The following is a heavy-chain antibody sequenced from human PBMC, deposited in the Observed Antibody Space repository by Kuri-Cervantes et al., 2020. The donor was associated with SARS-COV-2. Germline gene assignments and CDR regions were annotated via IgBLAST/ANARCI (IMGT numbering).Heavy chain of an antibody. J-gene: IGHJ6*02. V-gene: IGHV4-30-2*01. CDR2: IYHSGST. Sequence: SETLSLTCAVSGGSISSGGYSWSWIRQPPGKGLEWIGYIYHSGSTYYNPSLKSRVTISVDRSKNQFSLKLSSVTAADTAVYYCARTGWFGENYYGMDVRGQGTTVTVSS. D-gene: IGHD3-10*01. CDR3: ARTGWFGENYYGMDV. CDR1: GGSISSGGYS.